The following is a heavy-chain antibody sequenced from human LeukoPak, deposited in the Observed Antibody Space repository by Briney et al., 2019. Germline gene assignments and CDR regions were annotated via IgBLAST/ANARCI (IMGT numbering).Heavy chain of an antibody. V-gene: IGHV1-2*02. Sequence: PRASVKVSCKASGYTFTGYYMHWVRQAPGQGLEWMGWINPNSGGTNYAQKFQGRVTMTRDTSISTAYMELSRLRSDGTAVYYCARGTYYDYVWGSYRLWGQGTLVTVSS. D-gene: IGHD3-16*02. CDR1: GYTFTGYY. J-gene: IGHJ4*02. CDR3: ARGTYYDYVWGSYRL. CDR2: INPNSGGT.